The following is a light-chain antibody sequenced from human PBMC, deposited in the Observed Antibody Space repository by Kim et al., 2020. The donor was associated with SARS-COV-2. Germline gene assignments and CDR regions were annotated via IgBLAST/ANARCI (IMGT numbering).Light chain of an antibody. V-gene: IGLV1-44*01. Sequence: GDRVSSTWSVSNSNIGSNTLNWDQQLPVTAPKRLISSNKQRPSGVPGRFSGTKSGTSAALAISGLQSEDEADYYCAAWDDSLNGLVFGGGTQLTVL. CDR1: NSNIGSNT. CDR3: AAWDDSLNGLV. CDR2: SNK. J-gene: IGLJ3*02.